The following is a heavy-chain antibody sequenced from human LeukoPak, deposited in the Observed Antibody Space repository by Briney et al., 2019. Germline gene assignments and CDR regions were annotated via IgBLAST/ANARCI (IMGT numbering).Heavy chain of an antibody. CDR2: ISSSGGST. Sequence: GGSLRLSCAASGLTFSSYAMSWVRQAPGKGLEWVSAISSSGGSTYSADSVKGRFTISRDNSKNTLYLQMNSLRAEDTAVYYCAKNGDRGAYCTGGTCYPYFYYYMDVWGKGTTVTI. CDR1: GLTFSSYA. J-gene: IGHJ6*03. V-gene: IGHV3-23*01. CDR3: AKNGDRGAYCTGGTCYPYFYYYMDV. D-gene: IGHD2-15*01.